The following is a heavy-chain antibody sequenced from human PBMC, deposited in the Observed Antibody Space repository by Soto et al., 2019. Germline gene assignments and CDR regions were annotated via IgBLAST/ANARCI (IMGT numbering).Heavy chain of an antibody. CDR2: TYYRSKWYN. D-gene: IGHD2-21*02. CDR1: GDSVSSNSAA. CDR3: ARDNPTYCGGDCYTDAFDI. V-gene: IGHV6-1*01. Sequence: PSQTLSLTCAISGDSVSSNSAAWNWIRQSPSRGLEWLGRTYYRSKWYNDYAVSVKSRITINPDTSKNQFSLQLKSVTPEDTAVYYCARDNPTYCGGDCYTDAFDIWGQGTMVTVSS. J-gene: IGHJ3*02.